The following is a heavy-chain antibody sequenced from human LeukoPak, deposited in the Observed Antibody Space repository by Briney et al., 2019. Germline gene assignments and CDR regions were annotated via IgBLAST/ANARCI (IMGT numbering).Heavy chain of an antibody. V-gene: IGHV3-49*04. J-gene: IGHJ4*02. CDR2: IRSKAYGGTT. CDR1: GFTFGDYA. CDR3: SRAGYELDFDY. D-gene: IGHD5-12*01. Sequence: GGSLRLSCTASGFTFGDYAMSWVRQAPGKGLEWVGFIRSKAYGGTTEYAASVKGRFTISRDDSKSIAYLQMNSLKTEDTAVYYCSRAGYELDFDYWGQGTLVTDSS.